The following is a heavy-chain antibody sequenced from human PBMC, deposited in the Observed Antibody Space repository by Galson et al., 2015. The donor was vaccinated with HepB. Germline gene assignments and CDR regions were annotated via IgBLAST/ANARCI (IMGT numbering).Heavy chain of an antibody. CDR1: GFTFSSYG. D-gene: IGHD3-10*01. J-gene: IGHJ3*02. CDR2: IWYDGSNK. CDR3: ARESWIGSMVRGAHDDAFDI. Sequence: SLRLSCAASGFTFSSYGMHWVRQAPGKGLEWVAVIWYDGSNKYYADSVKGRFTISRDNSKNTLYLQMNSLRAEDTAVYYCARESWIGSMVRGAHDDAFDIWGQGTMVTVSS. V-gene: IGHV3-33*08.